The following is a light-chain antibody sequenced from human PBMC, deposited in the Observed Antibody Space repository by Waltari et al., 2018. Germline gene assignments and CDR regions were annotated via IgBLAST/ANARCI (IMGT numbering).Light chain of an antibody. CDR2: DAS. CDR3: QQRRNWHLT. Sequence: VLLTQSPATLSLSPGQTATISCRASESVSRFFAWYQHKPGHPPRLLSYDASTRAPGVPARFSGSGFGTDFTLTIDSLEPDDFAVYYCQQRRNWHLTFGGGTRVE. V-gene: IGKV3D-11*02. CDR1: ESVSRF. J-gene: IGKJ4*01.